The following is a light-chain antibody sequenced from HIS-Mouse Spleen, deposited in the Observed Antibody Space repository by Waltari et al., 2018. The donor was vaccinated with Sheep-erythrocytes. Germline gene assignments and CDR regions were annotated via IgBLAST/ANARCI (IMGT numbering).Light chain of an antibody. CDR1: KLGDKY. Sequence: SYELTQPPSVSVSPGQTASITCSGDKLGDKYACWYQQKPGQSPVLVIYEDSKRPSGIPGRVSGSTSGTMATLTISGAQVEDEADYYCYSTDSSGNHWVFGRGTKPTVL. CDR2: EDS. CDR3: YSTDSSGNHWV. J-gene: IGLJ3*02. V-gene: IGLV3-10*01.